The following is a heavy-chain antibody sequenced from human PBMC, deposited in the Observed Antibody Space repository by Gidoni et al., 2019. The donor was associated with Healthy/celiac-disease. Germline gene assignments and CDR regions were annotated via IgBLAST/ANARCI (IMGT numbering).Heavy chain of an antibody. V-gene: IGHV1-69*06. CDR2: IIPIFGTA. CDR3: ATTDDYGDYVGGYYFDY. Sequence: QVQLVQSGAEVKKPGSSVKVPCKASGGTFSSYAISWVRQAPGQGLEWMGGIIPIFGTANYAQKFQGRVTITADKSTSTAYMELSSLRSEDTAVYYCATTDDYGDYVGGYYFDYWGQGTLVTVSS. J-gene: IGHJ4*02. D-gene: IGHD4-17*01. CDR1: GGTFSSYA.